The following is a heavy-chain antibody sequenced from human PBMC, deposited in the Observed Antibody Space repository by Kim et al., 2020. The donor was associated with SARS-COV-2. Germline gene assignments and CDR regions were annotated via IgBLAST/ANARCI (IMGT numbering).Heavy chain of an antibody. CDR2: ISAYNGNT. Sequence: ASVKVSCKASGYTFTSYGFSWVRQAPGQGLEWMGWISAYNGNTNYAQKLQGRVTMTTDTTTSTAYMELRSLRSDDTAVYYCARDGWLWFGEFLGTKGYYGMDVWGQGTTVTVSS. CDR3: ARDGWLWFGEFLGTKGYYGMDV. CDR1: GYTFTSYG. J-gene: IGHJ6*02. D-gene: IGHD3-10*01. V-gene: IGHV1-18*01.